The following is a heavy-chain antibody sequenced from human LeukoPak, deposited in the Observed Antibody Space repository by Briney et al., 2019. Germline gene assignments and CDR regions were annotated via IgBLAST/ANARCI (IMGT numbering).Heavy chain of an antibody. J-gene: IGHJ5*02. V-gene: IGHV4-4*09. CDR1: GVSISSYY. CDR2: IYTSGSN. Sequence: SETLSLTCTVSGVSISSYYWSWIRQPPGKGLEWIGYIYTSGSNNYNPSLKSRVTISVDTSKNQFSLKLSSVTAADTAVYYCARLRESLTNWFDPWGQGTLVTVSS. D-gene: IGHD4-17*01. CDR3: ARLRESLTNWFDP.